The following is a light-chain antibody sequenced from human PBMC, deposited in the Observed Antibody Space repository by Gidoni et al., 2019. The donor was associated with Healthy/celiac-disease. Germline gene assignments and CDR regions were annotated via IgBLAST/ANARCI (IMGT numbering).Light chain of an antibody. CDR3: SSYTSSSTRVV. Sequence: QSALTQPASVSGSPGQSITISCTGTSSDVGGYNYVSWYQQHPGKAPKLMIYEVSNRPSGVSNRFSGSKSGNTASLTLSWLQAEDAADYYCSSYTSSSTRVVFGGGTKLTVL. J-gene: IGLJ2*01. V-gene: IGLV2-14*01. CDR2: EVS. CDR1: SSDVGGYNY.